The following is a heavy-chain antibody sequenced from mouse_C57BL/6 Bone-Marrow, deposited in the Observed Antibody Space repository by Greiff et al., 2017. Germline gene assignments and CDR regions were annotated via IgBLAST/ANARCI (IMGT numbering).Heavy chain of an antibody. CDR3: TREDDYDVPHYFDY. J-gene: IGHJ2*01. D-gene: IGHD2-4*01. CDR2: IYPGNSDT. CDR1: GYTFTSYW. Sequence: EVQLQQSGTVLARPGASVKMSCKTSGYTFTSYWMHWVKQRPGQGLEWIGAIYPGNSDTSYNQKFKGKAKLTAVTSASTAYMELSSLTNEDSAVYYCTREDDYDVPHYFDYWGQGTTLTVSS. V-gene: IGHV1-5*01.